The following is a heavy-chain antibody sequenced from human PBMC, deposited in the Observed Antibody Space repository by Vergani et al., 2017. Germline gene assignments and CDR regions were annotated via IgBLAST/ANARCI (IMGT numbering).Heavy chain of an antibody. V-gene: IGHV3-7*01. Sequence: EVKLEESGGGLVQPGGSLRLSCAASGFTFSTYWMTWVRQAPGKGLEWVANIKEDGTKTYYVDSVKGRFTISRDNAKNSLYLQIDSLRAEDTAVYYCARDSPGYGGYVQWGQGSLVIVSS. CDR1: GFTFSTYW. D-gene: IGHD4-23*01. CDR3: ARDSPGYGGYVQ. J-gene: IGHJ4*02. CDR2: IKEDGTKT.